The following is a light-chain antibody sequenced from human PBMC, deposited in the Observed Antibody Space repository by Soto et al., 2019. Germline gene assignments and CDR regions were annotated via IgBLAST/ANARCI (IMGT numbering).Light chain of an antibody. J-gene: IGKJ4*01. CDR1: QSISSW. Sequence: DIQMTQSPSTLSASVGDRVTITCRASQSISSWLAWYQQKPGKAPKLLIYKASGLESGVPSRFSGSGSATEFTLTISSLQPDDFATYYCQQFNSFPLTFGGGPRWIS. CDR3: QQFNSFPLT. CDR2: KAS. V-gene: IGKV1-5*03.